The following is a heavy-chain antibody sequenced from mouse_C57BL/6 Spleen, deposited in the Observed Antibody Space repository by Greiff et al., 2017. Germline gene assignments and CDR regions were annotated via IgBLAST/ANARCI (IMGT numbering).Heavy chain of an antibody. CDR1: GFTFTDYY. V-gene: IGHV7-3*01. CDR3: TRVRVVGYAMDY. D-gene: IGHD1-1*01. Sequence: EVQGVESGGGLVQPGGSLSLSCAASGFTFTDYYMSWVRQPPGKALEWLGFIRNKANGYTTEYSSSVKGRFTIAKDNSQSVLYLQMIALRAEDRATYYGTRVRVVGYAMDYWGQGTSVTVSS. CDR2: IRNKANGYTT. J-gene: IGHJ4*01.